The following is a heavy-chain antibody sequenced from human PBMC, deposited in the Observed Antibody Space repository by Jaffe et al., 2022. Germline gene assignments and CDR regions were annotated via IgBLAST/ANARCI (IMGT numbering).Heavy chain of an antibody. CDR1: GFTFSSYS. J-gene: IGHJ4*02. V-gene: IGHV3-21*01. D-gene: IGHD4-17*01. Sequence: EVQLVESGGGLVKPGGSLRLSCAASGFTFSSYSMNWVRQAPGKGLEWVSFISSSSSYIYYADSVKGRFTISRDNGKKSLFLQMSSLRAEDAAVYYCVREYGDYKQGTEGFDYWGQGTLVTVSS. CDR3: VREYGDYKQGTEGFDY. CDR2: ISSSSSYI.